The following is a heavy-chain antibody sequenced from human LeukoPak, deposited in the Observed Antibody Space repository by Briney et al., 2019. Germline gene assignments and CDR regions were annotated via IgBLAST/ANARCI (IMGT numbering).Heavy chain of an antibody. CDR1: GYTFTGYY. D-gene: IGHD2-15*01. Sequence: ASVKVSCKASGYTFTGYYMHWVRQAPGQGLEWMGWINPNSGGTNYAQRFQGRVTMTRDTSISTAYMELSRLRSDDTGVYYCAREPLAATDAFDIWGQGTMVTVSS. CDR2: INPNSGGT. V-gene: IGHV1-2*02. J-gene: IGHJ3*02. CDR3: AREPLAATDAFDI.